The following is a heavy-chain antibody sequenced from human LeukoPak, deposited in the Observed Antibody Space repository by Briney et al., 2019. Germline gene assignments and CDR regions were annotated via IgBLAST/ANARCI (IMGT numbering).Heavy chain of an antibody. J-gene: IGHJ4*02. V-gene: IGHV1-18*01. D-gene: IGHD3-3*01. CDR1: GYTFTCYG. CDR3: AAEYYEDFWSGYYTGPYFDY. CDR2: ISAYNGNT. Sequence: ASVKVSCKASGYTFTCYGISWVRQAPGQGLEWMGWISAYNGNTNYAQKLQGRVTMTTDTSTSTAYMEPRSLRSDDTAVYYCAAEYYEDFWSGYYTGPYFDYWGQGTLVTVSS.